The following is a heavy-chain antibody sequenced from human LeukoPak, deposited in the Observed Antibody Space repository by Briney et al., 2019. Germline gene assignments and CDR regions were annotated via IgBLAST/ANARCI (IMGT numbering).Heavy chain of an antibody. D-gene: IGHD4-17*01. Sequence: GGSLRLSCAASGFSFSTYTMNWVRQAPGKGLEWVAFIQYDGSNKYYADSVKGRFTISRDNAKNSLYLDMNSLRAEDTALYHCARALYGDYYFYGLDVWGQGTTVTVSS. CDR3: ARALYGDYYFYGLDV. CDR1: GFSFSTYT. CDR2: IQYDGSNK. J-gene: IGHJ6*02. V-gene: IGHV3-30*04.